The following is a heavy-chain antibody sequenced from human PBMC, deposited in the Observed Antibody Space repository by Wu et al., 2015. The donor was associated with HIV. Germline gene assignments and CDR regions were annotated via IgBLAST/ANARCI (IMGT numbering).Heavy chain of an antibody. V-gene: IGHV1-2*02. D-gene: IGHD1-26*01. J-gene: IGHJ3*02. CDR2: INFNSGGT. Sequence: QVQLIQSGAEVKKPGASVKIYCKASGYTFSSYYLHWVRQAPGQGLEWMAWINFNSGGTNSAQMFQGRVTLTSDTSLSTVYLEMGGLTFDDTAVYYCARHRGSYDAFDIWGQGTMVTVSS. CDR1: GYTFSSYY. CDR3: ARHRGSYDAFDI.